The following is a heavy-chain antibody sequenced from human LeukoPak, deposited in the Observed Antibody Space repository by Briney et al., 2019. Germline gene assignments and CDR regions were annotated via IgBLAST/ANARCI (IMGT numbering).Heavy chain of an antibody. V-gene: IGHV3-48*03. Sequence: GSLGLSCAASGFTFRSYEMTWVRQAPGKGLEWVSYISGSGSTIYYTDSVKGRFTISRDNAKNSLYLQMNSLRAEDTAVYYCAGLLLDYWGQGTLVTVYS. D-gene: IGHD6-19*01. CDR1: GFTFRSYE. J-gene: IGHJ4*02. CDR2: ISGSGSTI. CDR3: AGLLLDY.